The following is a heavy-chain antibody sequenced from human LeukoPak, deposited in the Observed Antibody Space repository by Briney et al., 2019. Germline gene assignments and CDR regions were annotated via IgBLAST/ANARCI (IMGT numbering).Heavy chain of an antibody. D-gene: IGHD1-1*01. J-gene: IGHJ4*02. Sequence: ASVKVSCKASGYTSTTYGISWVRQAPGQGLEWMGWISAYDGNTNYAQNLQGRVTMTTDTSTSTAYMEVRSLRSDDTAVYYCARDQAFWSDGRALTYWGQGTLVTVSS. CDR1: GYTSTTYG. V-gene: IGHV1-18*01. CDR3: ARDQAFWSDGRALTY. CDR2: ISAYDGNT.